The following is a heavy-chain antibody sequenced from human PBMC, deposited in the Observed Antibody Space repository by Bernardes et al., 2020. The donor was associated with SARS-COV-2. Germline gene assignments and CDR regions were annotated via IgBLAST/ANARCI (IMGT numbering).Heavy chain of an antibody. Sequence: SETLSLTCAVYGGSFSGYYWSWIRQPPGKGLEWIGEINHSGSTNYNPSLKSRVTISVDTSKNQFSLKLSSVTAADTAVYYCARGATSPTASIVVVTAIPERGYYFDYWGQGTLVTVSS. J-gene: IGHJ4*02. CDR1: GGSFSGYY. CDR3: ARGATSPTASIVVVTAIPERGYYFDY. V-gene: IGHV4-34*01. CDR2: INHSGST. D-gene: IGHD2-21*02.